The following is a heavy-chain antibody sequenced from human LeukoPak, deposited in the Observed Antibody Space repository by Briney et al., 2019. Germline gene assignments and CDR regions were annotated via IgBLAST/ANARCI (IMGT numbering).Heavy chain of an antibody. CDR2: IYYSGHT. Sequence: SETLSLTCTVSGGSISSNYYYWGWIRQPPGKGLEWIGSIYYSGHTYYNPSLKSRVTISVDTSNNQSSLKLSSVTAADTAIYYCASEYCSGDSCEGGHFGYWGQGTLVTVSS. J-gene: IGHJ4*02. D-gene: IGHD2-15*01. CDR1: GGSISSNYYY. V-gene: IGHV4-39*07. CDR3: ASEYCSGDSCEGGHFGY.